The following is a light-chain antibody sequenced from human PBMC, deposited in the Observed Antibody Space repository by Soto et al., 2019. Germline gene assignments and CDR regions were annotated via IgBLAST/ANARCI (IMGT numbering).Light chain of an antibody. V-gene: IGKV3D-20*01. CDR3: QQYGSSSYT. CDR1: QRVSSNY. Sequence: EIVLTQSPATLSLSPGERATLSCGASQRVSSNYLAWYQQKPGLAPRLLIYDASSRATGIPDRFSGSGSGTDFTLTISRLEPEDFAVYYCQQYGSSSYTFGQGTKLEIK. J-gene: IGKJ2*01. CDR2: DAS.